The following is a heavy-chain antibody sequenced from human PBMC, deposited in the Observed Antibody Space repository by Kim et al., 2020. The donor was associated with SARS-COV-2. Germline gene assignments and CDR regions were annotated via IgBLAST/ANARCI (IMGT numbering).Heavy chain of an antibody. CDR2: ISYDGSNK. CDR1: GFTFSSYA. J-gene: IGHJ4*02. D-gene: IGHD6-19*01. V-gene: IGHV3-30-3*01. CDR3: ARALAVAGRWLDY. Sequence: GGSLRLSCAASGFTFSSYAMHWVRQAPGKGLEWVAVISYDGSNKYYADSVKGRFTISRDNSKNTLYLQMNSLRAEDTAVYYCARALAVAGRWLDYWGQGTLVTVSS.